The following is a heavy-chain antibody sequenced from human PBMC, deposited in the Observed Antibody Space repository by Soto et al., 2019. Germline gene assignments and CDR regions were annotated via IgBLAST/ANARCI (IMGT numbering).Heavy chain of an antibody. CDR1: GFTFSSYS. D-gene: IGHD3-22*01. J-gene: IGHJ3*02. CDR2: ISSSSSYI. V-gene: IGHV3-21*01. Sequence: EVQLVESGGGLVKPGGSLRLSCAASGFTFSSYSMNWVRQAPGKGLEWVSSISSSSSYIYYADSVKGRFTISRDNAKHSLYLQMNSLRAEDTAVYYCARDLDGYYDSSGLGAAFDIWGQGTMVTVSS. CDR3: ARDLDGYYDSSGLGAAFDI.